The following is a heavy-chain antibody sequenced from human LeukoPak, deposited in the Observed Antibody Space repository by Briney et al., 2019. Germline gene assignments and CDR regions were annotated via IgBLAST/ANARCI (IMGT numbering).Heavy chain of an antibody. V-gene: IGHV3-7*01. Sequence: GGSLRLSCAASGFTFSSYWMSWVRQAPGKGLEWVANIKQDGSEKYYVDSVKGRFTISRDSAKNSLYLQMNSLRAEDTAVYYCAELGITMIGGVWGKGTTVTISS. CDR3: AELGITMIGGV. J-gene: IGHJ6*04. CDR1: GFTFSSYW. CDR2: IKQDGSEK. D-gene: IGHD3-10*02.